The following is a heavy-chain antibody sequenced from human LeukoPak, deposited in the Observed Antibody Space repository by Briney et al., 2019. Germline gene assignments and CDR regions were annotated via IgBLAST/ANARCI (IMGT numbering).Heavy chain of an antibody. J-gene: IGHJ4*02. D-gene: IGHD6-13*01. CDR1: GFTLSSYG. CDR2: ISYDGSNK. CDR3: AKDRSSTWSWDY. Sequence: GGSLRLSCAASGFTLSSYGMHWVRQAPGKGLEWVAVISYDGSNKYYGDSVKGRFTISRDNSKNTLYLQMNSLRAEDTAVYYCAKDRSSTWSWDYWGQGTLVTVSS. V-gene: IGHV3-30*18.